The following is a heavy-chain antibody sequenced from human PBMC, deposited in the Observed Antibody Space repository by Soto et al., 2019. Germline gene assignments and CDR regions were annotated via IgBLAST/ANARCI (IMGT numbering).Heavy chain of an antibody. V-gene: IGHV3-21*01. CDR2: ISSSSSYI. J-gene: IGHJ3*02. Sequence: GGSLRLSCAASGFTFSSYSMNWVRQAPGKGLEWVSSISSSSSYIYYADSVKGRFTISRDNAKNSLYLQMNSLRAEDTAVYYCARSEKDIVVVVAATYPFHDAFDIWGQGTMVTVSS. CDR1: GFTFSSYS. CDR3: ARSEKDIVVVVAATYPFHDAFDI. D-gene: IGHD2-15*01.